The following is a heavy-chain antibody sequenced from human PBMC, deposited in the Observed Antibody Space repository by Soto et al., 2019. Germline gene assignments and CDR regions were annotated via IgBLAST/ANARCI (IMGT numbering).Heavy chain of an antibody. D-gene: IGHD1-1*01. CDR2: IYYSGST. CDR3: ARMNTLERWVGGNWFDP. CDR1: GGSISSYY. V-gene: IGHV4-59*01. Sequence: KQSQTPSLTCTVSGGSISSYYWSWIRQPPGKGLEWIGYIYYSGSTNYNPSLKSRVTISVDTSKNQFSLKLSSVTAADTAVYYCARMNTLERWVGGNWFDPWGQGTLVTVSS. J-gene: IGHJ5*02.